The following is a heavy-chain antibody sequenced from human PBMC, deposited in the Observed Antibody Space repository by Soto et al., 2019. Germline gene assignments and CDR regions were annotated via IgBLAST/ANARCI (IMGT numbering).Heavy chain of an antibody. Sequence: SETLSLTCAVYGGSFSGYYWSWIRQPPGKGLEWIGEINHSGSTNYNPSLKSRVTISVDTSKNQFSLKLSSVTAADTAVYYCARWGIIVVVPAAMDYHYGMDGWGQGTKVTVSS. CDR3: ARWGIIVVVPAAMDYHYGMDG. CDR1: GGSFSGYY. CDR2: INHSGST. D-gene: IGHD2-2*01. V-gene: IGHV4-34*01. J-gene: IGHJ6*02.